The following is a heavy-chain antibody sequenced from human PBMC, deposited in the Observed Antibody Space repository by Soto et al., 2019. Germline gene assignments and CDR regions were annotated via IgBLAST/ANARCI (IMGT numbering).Heavy chain of an antibody. CDR1: GFTFSNYP. V-gene: IGHV3-23*01. D-gene: IGHD6-13*01. CDR2: TSAGSGTT. Sequence: GSLRLSCAASGFTFSNYPMNWVRQAPGKGLEWISYTSAGSGTTYYADSVKGRFTISRDNSKNTLYLQMNSLRAEDTAVYYCAKGLAAAGPKFDYWGQGTLVTVSS. CDR3: AKGLAAAGPKFDY. J-gene: IGHJ4*02.